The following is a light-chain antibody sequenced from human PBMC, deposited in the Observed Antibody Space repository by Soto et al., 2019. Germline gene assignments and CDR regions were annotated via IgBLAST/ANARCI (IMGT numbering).Light chain of an antibody. CDR2: AAS. CDR3: QQSYSTPFT. CDR1: QSINSY. J-gene: IGKJ3*01. Sequence: DIQMTQSPYSVSASLGDRVTITCRASQSINSYLSWFQLKPGKAPKLLLYAASNLQSGVPSRFSGSGSGTDFSLTISSLQPEDFATYYCQQSYSTPFTFGPGTKVEIK. V-gene: IGKV1-39*01.